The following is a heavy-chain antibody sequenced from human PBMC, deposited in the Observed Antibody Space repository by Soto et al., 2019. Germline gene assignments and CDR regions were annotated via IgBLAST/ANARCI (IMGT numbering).Heavy chain of an antibody. Sequence: SQTLSLTCAISGDSVSSNSAAWNWIRQSPSRGLEWLGRTYYRSKWYNDYAVSVKSRITINPDTSKNQFSLQLNSVTPEDTAVYYCAGSGSYSTYYYYGMDVWGQGTTVTVSS. D-gene: IGHD3-10*01. CDR1: GDSVSSNSAA. CDR3: AGSGSYSTYYYYGMDV. J-gene: IGHJ6*02. CDR2: TYYRSKWYN. V-gene: IGHV6-1*01.